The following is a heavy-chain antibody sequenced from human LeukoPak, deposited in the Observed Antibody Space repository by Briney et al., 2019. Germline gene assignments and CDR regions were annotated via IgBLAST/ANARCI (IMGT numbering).Heavy chain of an antibody. CDR1: GFSVTSNY. Sequence: PGGSLRLSCEASGFSVTSNYMSWVRQAPGKGLEWVAIIYSGGSTFYADSVKGRFTISRDNSKNTLYLQMNSLRAEDTAVYYCARDPGYNFGYEYWGQGTLVTVSS. D-gene: IGHD5-18*01. V-gene: IGHV3-53*01. CDR3: ARDPGYNFGYEY. CDR2: IYSGGST. J-gene: IGHJ4*02.